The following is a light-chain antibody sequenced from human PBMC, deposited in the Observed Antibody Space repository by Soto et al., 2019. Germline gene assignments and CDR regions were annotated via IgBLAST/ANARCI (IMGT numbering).Light chain of an antibody. CDR1: SSNIGAPYD. CDR2: GND. J-gene: IGLJ1*01. Sequence: QYALTQPPSVSGAPGQRVTISCTGSSSNIGAPYDVQWYQQLPGTAPKLLIYGNDKRPFGVPGRFSASRSGTSASLAITGLQAEDEADFYCQSYDNTLRGFVFGTGTKVTVL. CDR3: QSYDNTLRGFV. V-gene: IGLV1-40*01.